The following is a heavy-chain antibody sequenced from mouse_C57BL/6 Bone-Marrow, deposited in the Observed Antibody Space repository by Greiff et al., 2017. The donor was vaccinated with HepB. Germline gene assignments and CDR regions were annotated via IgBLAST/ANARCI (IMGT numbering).Heavy chain of an antibody. CDR1: GYTFTSYG. CDR3: AEYDYDGGNAY. V-gene: IGHV1-81*01. Sequence: VKLQESGAELARPGASVKLSCKASGYTFTSYGISWVKQRTGQGLEWIGEIYPRSGNTYYNEKFKGKATLTADKSSSTAYMELRSLTSEDSAVYFCAEYDYDGGNAYWGQGTLVTVSA. D-gene: IGHD2-4*01. J-gene: IGHJ3*01. CDR2: IYPRSGNT.